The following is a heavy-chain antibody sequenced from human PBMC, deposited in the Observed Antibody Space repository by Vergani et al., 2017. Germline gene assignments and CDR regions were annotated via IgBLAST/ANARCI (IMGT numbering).Heavy chain of an antibody. D-gene: IGHD2-2*01. CDR3: AKAKVPAATAMFYFDY. J-gene: IGHJ4*02. CDR1: GFTFSTYA. V-gene: IGHV3-23*03. Sequence: EVQLVESGGGLVQPGGSVRLSCAASGFTFSTYAMSWVRQAPGKGLEWVSVIYTGATTTFYADSVRGRFTISRDNSKNTLYLQMNSLRAEDTAVYYCAKAKVPAATAMFYFDYWGQGTLVTVSA. CDR2: IYTGATTT.